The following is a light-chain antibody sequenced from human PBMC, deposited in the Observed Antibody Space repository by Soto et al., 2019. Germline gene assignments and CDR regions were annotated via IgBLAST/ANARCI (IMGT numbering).Light chain of an antibody. CDR1: SSDIGAYNF. Sequence: QSALTQPASVSGSPGQSITISCTGTSSDIGAYNFVSWYQQHPGKAPKLMLYDVNIRPSGVSNPFSGSKSGNTASLTISGFQAEDEADYYCTSWTTSTTMIFGGGTKLTVL. J-gene: IGLJ2*01. CDR3: TSWTTSTTMI. CDR2: DVN. V-gene: IGLV2-14*03.